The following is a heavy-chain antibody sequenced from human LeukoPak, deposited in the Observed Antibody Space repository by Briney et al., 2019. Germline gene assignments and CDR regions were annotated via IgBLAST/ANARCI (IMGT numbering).Heavy chain of an antibody. CDR3: ARGSRLGFQDYYYYYGMDV. CDR2: ISSTSTYI. J-gene: IGHJ6*02. CDR1: GFTFSSFT. Sequence: GGSLRLSCAASGFTFSSFTMNWVRQAPGKGLEWVSSISSTSTYIHYADSVKGRFTISRDNAKNSLYLQMNSLRAEDTAVYYCARGSRLGFQDYYYYYGMDVWGQGTTVTASS. V-gene: IGHV3-21*01. D-gene: IGHD3-16*01.